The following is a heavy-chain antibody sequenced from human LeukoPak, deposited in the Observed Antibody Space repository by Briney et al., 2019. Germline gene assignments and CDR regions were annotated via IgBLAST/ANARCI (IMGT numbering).Heavy chain of an antibody. CDR2: IYRDDST. CDR1: GFTFSNAW. J-gene: IGHJ4*02. Sequence: PGGSLRLSCAASGFTFSNAWMNWVRQAPGKGLEWVSVIYRDDSTYYADSVKGRFTISRDNSKNMLFLQMNNLKVEDTAVYYCARAAYDSSGYTVNHDYWGQGTLVTVSS. V-gene: IGHV3-53*01. D-gene: IGHD3-22*01. CDR3: ARAAYDSSGYTVNHDY.